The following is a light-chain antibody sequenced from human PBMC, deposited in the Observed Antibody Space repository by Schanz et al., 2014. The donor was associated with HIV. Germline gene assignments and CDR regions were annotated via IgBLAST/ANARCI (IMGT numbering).Light chain of an antibody. CDR3: TSYTFGSPPYF. V-gene: IGLV2-14*03. Sequence: QSALTQPASVSGSPGQSITISCAGSSSDVGGYDYVSWYQLHPGKAPKLIIYDVTDRPSGVSNRFSGSKSGVTAFLTISGLQAEDEADYFCTSYTFGSPPYFFGSGTKVTVL. CDR2: DVT. J-gene: IGLJ1*01. CDR1: SSDVGGYDY.